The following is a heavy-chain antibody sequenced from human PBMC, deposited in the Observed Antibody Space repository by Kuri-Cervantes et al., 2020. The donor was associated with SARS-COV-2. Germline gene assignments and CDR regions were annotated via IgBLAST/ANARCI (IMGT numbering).Heavy chain of an antibody. CDR2: ISWNSGSI. CDR3: ASLYDFYY. CDR1: GFTFDDYA. Sequence: GGSLRLSCAASGFTFDDYAMHWVRQAPGKGLEWVSGISWNSGSIGYADSVKGRFTISRDNAKNSLYLQMNSLGDEDTAVYYCASLYDFYYWGQGTLVTVSS. V-gene: IGHV3-9*01. D-gene: IGHD3-3*01. J-gene: IGHJ4*02.